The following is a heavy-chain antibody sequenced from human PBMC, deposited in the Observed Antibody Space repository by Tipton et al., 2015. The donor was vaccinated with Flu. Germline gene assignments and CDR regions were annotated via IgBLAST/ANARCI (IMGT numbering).Heavy chain of an antibody. CDR2: IYSSGDT. J-gene: IGHJ3*02. D-gene: IGHD3-22*01. V-gene: IGHV3-53*01. Sequence: QLVQSGGGSIQPGGSLRVSCAASGFSVSSNYMSWVRQAPGKGLEWVSVIYSSGDTYYAESVKGRFTNSRDNSKNTLYLQMNSLRAEDTAVYYCARNYNDKSGYLLVFDIWGRGTMVTVSS. CDR3: ARNYNDKSGYLLVFDI. CDR1: GFSVSSNY.